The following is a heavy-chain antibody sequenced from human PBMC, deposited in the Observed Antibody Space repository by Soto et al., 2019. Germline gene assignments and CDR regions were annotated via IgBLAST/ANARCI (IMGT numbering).Heavy chain of an antibody. Sequence: QITLKESGPTLVKPTQTLTLTCTFSGFSLTTSGVGVGWIRQPPGKALEWLAVMYWDNDQRYSPSLRNRLTVTKDTSKNPVILTMTNMDPVDTGTYYCARRRIYNGYDSWGQGNLVTVSS. CDR1: GFSLTTSGVG. CDR2: MYWDNDQ. D-gene: IGHD5-12*01. J-gene: IGHJ4*02. CDR3: ARRRIYNGYDS. V-gene: IGHV2-5*02.